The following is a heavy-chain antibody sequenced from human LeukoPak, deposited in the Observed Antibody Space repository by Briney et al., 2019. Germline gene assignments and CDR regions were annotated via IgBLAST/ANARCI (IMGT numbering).Heavy chain of an antibody. V-gene: IGHV1-24*01. Sequence: ASVKVSCNVSGYTLTELCMYWVRQAPGKGLEWMGGLDPEDGETIYAQRFQGRVTMTEDTSTDTAYMELSSLRSEDTAVYYCATLLKVDFRSGYNPNFHYWGQGTLVAVSS. CDR1: GYTLTELC. CDR3: ATLLKVDFRSGYNPNFHY. D-gene: IGHD3-3*01. J-gene: IGHJ4*02. CDR2: LDPEDGET.